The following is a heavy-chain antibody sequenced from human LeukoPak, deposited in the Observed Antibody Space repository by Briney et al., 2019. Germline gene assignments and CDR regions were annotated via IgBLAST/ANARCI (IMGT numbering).Heavy chain of an antibody. D-gene: IGHD3-3*01. V-gene: IGHV4-34*01. J-gene: IGHJ5*02. CDR3: ARGSGYYDFWSGYGGYNWFDP. CDR2: INHSGST. CDR1: GGSFSDYF. Sequence: SETLSLTCAVYGGSFSDYFWNWIRQPPGKGLEWIGEINHSGSTNYNPSLKSRVTISVDTSKNQFSLKLSSVTAADTAVYYCARGSGYYDFWSGYGGYNWFDPWGQGTLVTVSS.